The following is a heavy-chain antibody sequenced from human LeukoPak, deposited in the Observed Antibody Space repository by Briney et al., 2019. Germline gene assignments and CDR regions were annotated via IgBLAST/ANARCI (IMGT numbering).Heavy chain of an antibody. J-gene: IGHJ4*02. CDR3: ARIIRGYADY. Sequence: GGSLRLSCAASGFTFSSYWMSWVRQAPGRGLEWVANIKQDGSEKYYVDSVKGRFTISRGNAKNSLYLQMNSLRAEHTAVYYCARIIRGYADYWGQGTLVTVSS. V-gene: IGHV3-7*01. D-gene: IGHD5-12*01. CDR2: IKQDGSEK. CDR1: GFTFSSYW.